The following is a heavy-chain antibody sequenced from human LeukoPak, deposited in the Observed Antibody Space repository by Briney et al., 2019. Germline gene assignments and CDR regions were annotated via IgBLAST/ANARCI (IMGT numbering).Heavy chain of an antibody. CDR1: GYTFNDYY. Sequence: ASVTVSCKASGYTFNDYYIHWVRQAPGQGIEWMGWVNPNTGTTNYAQKFQGRVTLTRDTSISTAYMELSSLTSDDTAVYYCARQSYGSSYYFDYWGQGTLVTVSS. CDR2: VNPNTGTT. CDR3: ARQSYGSSYYFDY. V-gene: IGHV1-2*02. J-gene: IGHJ4*02. D-gene: IGHD6-6*01.